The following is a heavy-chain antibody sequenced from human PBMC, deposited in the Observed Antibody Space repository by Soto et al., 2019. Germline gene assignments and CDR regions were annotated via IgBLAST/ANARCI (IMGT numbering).Heavy chain of an antibody. J-gene: IGHJ3*02. CDR3: VKDGHPFTYYYDSSGYRPAFDI. V-gene: IGHV3-64D*08. Sequence: GGSLRLSCSASGFTFSSYAMHWVRQAPGKGLEYVSAISSNGGSTYYADSVKGRFTISRDNSKNTLYLQMSSLRAEDTAVYYCVKDGHPFTYYYDSSGYRPAFDIWGQGTMVTVSS. D-gene: IGHD3-22*01. CDR1: GFTFSSYA. CDR2: ISSNGGST.